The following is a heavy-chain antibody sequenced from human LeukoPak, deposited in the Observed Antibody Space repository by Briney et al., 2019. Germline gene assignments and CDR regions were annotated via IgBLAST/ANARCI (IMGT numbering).Heavy chain of an antibody. V-gene: IGHV5-51*01. CDR2: IYPGDSDT. CDR1: GYSFTSYW. D-gene: IGHD3-22*01. J-gene: IGHJ4*02. CDR3: ARLYYYDSSGYYPDY. Sequence: KSGESLKISCKGFGYSFTSYWIGWVRQMPGKGLEWMGIIYPGDSDTRYSPSFQGQVTISADKSISTAYLQWSSLKASDTAMYYCARLYYYDSSGYYPDYWGQGTLVTVSS.